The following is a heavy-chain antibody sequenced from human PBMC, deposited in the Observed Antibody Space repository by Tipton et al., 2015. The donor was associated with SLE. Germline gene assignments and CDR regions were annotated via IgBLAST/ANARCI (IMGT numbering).Heavy chain of an antibody. D-gene: IGHD5-12*01. CDR1: GFSFSSYW. J-gene: IGHJ4*02. CDR2: INSDGSST. CDR3: AKGWVATIGY. V-gene: IGHV3-74*01. Sequence: SLRLSCAASGFSFSSYWMHWVRQAPGKGPVWVSRINSDGSSTTYADSVKGRFTISRDNAKNTLYLQMNSLRVEDTAVYYCAKGWVATIGYWGQGTLVTVSS.